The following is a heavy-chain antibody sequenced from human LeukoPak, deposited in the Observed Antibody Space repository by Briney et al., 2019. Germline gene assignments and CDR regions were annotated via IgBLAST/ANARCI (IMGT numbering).Heavy chain of an antibody. CDR3: ARGGVIDRYYYYYYMDV. CDR1: GGSISDSSYY. V-gene: IGHV4-39*07. J-gene: IGHJ6*03. D-gene: IGHD3-3*01. CDR2: IYYSGST. Sequence: SETLSLTCTVSGGSISDSSYYWSWIRQPPGKGLEWIGSIYYSGSTYYSPSLKSRVTISVDTSKNQFSLKLSSVTAADTAVYYCARGGVIDRYYYYYYMDVWGKGTTVTVSS.